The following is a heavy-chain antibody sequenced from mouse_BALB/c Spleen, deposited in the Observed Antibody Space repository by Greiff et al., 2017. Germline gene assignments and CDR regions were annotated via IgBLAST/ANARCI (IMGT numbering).Heavy chain of an antibody. CDR2: ISYSGST. CDR1: GYSITSDYA. Sequence: EVKVEESGPGLVKPSQSLSLTCTVTGYSITSDYAWNWIRQFPGNKLEWMGYISYSGSTSYNPSLKSRISITRDTSKNQFFLQLNSVTTEDTATYYGARVLYYGNYALAYWGQGTLVTVSA. CDR3: ARVLYYGNYALAY. D-gene: IGHD2-1*01. V-gene: IGHV3-2*02. J-gene: IGHJ3*01.